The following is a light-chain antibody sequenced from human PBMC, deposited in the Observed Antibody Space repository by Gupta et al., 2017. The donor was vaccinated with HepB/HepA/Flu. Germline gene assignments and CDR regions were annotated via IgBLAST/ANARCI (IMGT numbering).Light chain of an antibody. CDR3: QSSGSSMRGHVV. CDR1: SSNIGAGYD. V-gene: IGLV1-40*01. CDR2: GNS. J-gene: IGLJ2*01. Sequence: QSVLTQPPSVSGAPGQRVTISCTGSSSNIGAGYDVHWYQQLPGTAPTLLIYGNSNRPSGVPDRCSGATAGNSASLVITGRQDEDDADESCQSSGSSMRGHVVFGGGTKLTVL.